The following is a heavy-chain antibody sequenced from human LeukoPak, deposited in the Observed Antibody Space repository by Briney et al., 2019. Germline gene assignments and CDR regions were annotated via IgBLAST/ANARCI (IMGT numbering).Heavy chain of an antibody. CDR1: GYSISSGYY. CDR3: ARPCKDTTVTSGFDY. V-gene: IGHV4-38-2*01. CDR2: IHHSGTA. J-gene: IGHJ4*02. D-gene: IGHD4-17*01. Sequence: PSETLSLTCAVSGYSISSGYYWGWIRQPPGKGLEWIGSIHHSGTAYYNPSLKSRVTISVDTSKNQFSLNLSSVTAADTAVYYCARPCKDTTVTSGFDYWGQGTLVTVSS.